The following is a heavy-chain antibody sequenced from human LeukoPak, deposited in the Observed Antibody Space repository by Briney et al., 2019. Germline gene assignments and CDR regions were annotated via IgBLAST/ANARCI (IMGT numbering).Heavy chain of an antibody. CDR3: ARGSPFYSGSYYTTTVYDY. D-gene: IGHD1-26*01. Sequence: SETLSHTCTVSGGSISSSSYYWGWIRQPPGKGLEWIGSIYYSGSTYYNPSLKSRVTISVDTSKNQFSLKLGSVTAADTAVYYCARGSPFYSGSYYTTTVYDYWGQGTLVTVSS. V-gene: IGHV4-39*01. J-gene: IGHJ4*02. CDR2: IYYSGST. CDR1: GGSISSSSYY.